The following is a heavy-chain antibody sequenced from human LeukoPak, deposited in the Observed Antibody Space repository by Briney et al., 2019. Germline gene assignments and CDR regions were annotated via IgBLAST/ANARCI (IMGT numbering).Heavy chain of an antibody. J-gene: IGHJ5*02. Sequence: GGSLRLSCAPSGFTFTSYWMGWVRQSPVKGLEWVASIKQGGSEKHYVDSVKGRFTISRDNAKNSLYLQMNSLRAEDMAVYYCARALGVITWGQGTLVTVSS. D-gene: IGHD3-16*01. V-gene: IGHV3-7*01. CDR1: GFTFTSYW. CDR2: IKQGGSEK. CDR3: ARALGVIT.